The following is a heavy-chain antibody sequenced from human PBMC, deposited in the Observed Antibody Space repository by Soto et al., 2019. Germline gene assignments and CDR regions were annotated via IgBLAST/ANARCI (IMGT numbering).Heavy chain of an antibody. D-gene: IGHD3-16*01. CDR2: INPSGGST. CDR1: GYTFTSYY. Sequence: ASVKVSCKASGYTFTSYYMHWVRQAPGQGLERMGIINPSGGSTSYAQKFQGRVTMTRDTSTSTVYMELSSLRSEDTAVYYCARDRLDSYYYYYYGMDVWGQGTTVTVSS. V-gene: IGHV1-46*01. J-gene: IGHJ6*02. CDR3: ARDRLDSYYYYYYGMDV.